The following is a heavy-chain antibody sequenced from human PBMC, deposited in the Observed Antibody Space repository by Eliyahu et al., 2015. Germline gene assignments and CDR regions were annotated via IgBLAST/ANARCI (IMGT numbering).Heavy chain of an antibody. D-gene: IGHD6-19*01. J-gene: IGHJ4*02. CDR2: ISASGDNT. CDR1: GXIFTTXA. Sequence: EVQLLESGEGLVQPGXSLRLSCAXSGXIFTTXAVSXVRQAPGKGLEWVSGISASGDNTYYADSVKGRFTISRDNSKNTLYLQMNSLRAEDTAVYYCAKEDSSGWSGDFDYWGQGTLVTVSS. CDR3: AKEDSSGWSGDFDY. V-gene: IGHV3-23*01.